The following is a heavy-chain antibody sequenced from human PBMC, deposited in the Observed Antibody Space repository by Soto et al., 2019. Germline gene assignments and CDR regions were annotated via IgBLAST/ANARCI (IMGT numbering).Heavy chain of an antibody. D-gene: IGHD1-1*01. Sequence: PSETLSLTCAVYGGSFSGYYWSWIRQPPGKGLEWIGEINHSGSTNYNPSLKSRVTITIDTSKNQFSMKLSSVTAADTAVYYFARAFVQLELAATISTFDYWGQGTLVTVSS. CDR1: GGSFSGYY. CDR2: INHSGST. CDR3: ARAFVQLELAATISTFDY. J-gene: IGHJ4*02. V-gene: IGHV4-34*01.